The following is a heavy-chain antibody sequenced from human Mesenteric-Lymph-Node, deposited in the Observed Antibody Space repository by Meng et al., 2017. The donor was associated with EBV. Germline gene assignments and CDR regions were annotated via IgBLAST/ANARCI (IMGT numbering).Heavy chain of an antibody. D-gene: IGHD5-12*01. CDR3: ARGLEVATMSY. Sequence: QVTPPEAGPGLVKPSQTLSLTCDFLGGSIIVGGYYWSLIRHPPGKGLEWIGYIYYSGSTYYNPSLKSRVTISVDTSKNPFSLKLSSVTAADTAVYYCARGLEVATMSYWGQGTLVTVSS. CDR2: IYYSGST. V-gene: IGHV4-30-4*01. J-gene: IGHJ4*02. CDR1: GGSIIVGGYY.